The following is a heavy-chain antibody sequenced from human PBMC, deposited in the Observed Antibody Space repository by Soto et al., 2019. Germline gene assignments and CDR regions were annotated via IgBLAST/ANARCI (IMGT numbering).Heavy chain of an antibody. CDR3: ARSYCSSTSCYWSWFDP. J-gene: IGHJ5*02. CDR1: GGSISSGDYY. Sequence: SETLSLTCTVSGGSISSGDYYWNWIRQPPGKGLEWIGYIYDSGSTYYKASLKSRVTISADTSKNQFSLKLNSVTAADTAVYYCARSYCSSTSCYWSWFDPWGQGTQVTVSS. D-gene: IGHD2-2*01. CDR2: IYDSGST. V-gene: IGHV4-30-4*01.